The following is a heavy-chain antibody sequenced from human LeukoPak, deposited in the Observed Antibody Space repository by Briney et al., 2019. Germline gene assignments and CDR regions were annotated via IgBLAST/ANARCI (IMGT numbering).Heavy chain of an antibody. CDR3: ARHYYGPGYQH. V-gene: IGHV4-34*01. CDR2: INHSGST. CDR1: GGSFSGYY. Sequence: SETLSLTCAVYGGSFSGYYWSWIRQPPGKGLEWIGEINHSGSTNYNPSLKSRVTISVDTSKNQFSLKLSSVTAADTAVYYCARHYYGPGYQHWGQGTLVTVSS. J-gene: IGHJ1*01. D-gene: IGHD3-10*01.